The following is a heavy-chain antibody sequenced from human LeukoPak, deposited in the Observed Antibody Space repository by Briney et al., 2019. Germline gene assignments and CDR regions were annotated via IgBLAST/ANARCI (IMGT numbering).Heavy chain of an antibody. CDR3: VSFYETY. J-gene: IGHJ4*02. CDR1: GNYW. V-gene: IGHV3-74*01. Sequence: GGSLRLSGAASGNYWMHSVRQAPAKGLVWVSHINSDGSWTGYADSVKGRFTISKDNAKNTVYLQMNNLRAEDTAVYYCVSFYETYWGRGTLVTVSS. CDR2: INSDGSWT. D-gene: IGHD2-2*01.